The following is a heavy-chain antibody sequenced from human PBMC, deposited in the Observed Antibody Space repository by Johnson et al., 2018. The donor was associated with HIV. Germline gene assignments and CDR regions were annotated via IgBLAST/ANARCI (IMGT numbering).Heavy chain of an antibody. CDR3: ARVGAFGDGISLGAFDI. Sequence: VQLVESGGGVAQPGRSLRLSCAASGFTFSSYGMHWVRQAPGKGLEWVSAIGTAGDTYYPGSAKIRFLISRENAKNSLYLQMHSLGAGDTAVYYCARVGAFGDGISLGAFDIWGQGTMVTVSS. D-gene: IGHD3-10*01. V-gene: IGHV3-13*01. CDR1: GFTFSSYG. CDR2: IGTAGDT. J-gene: IGHJ3*02.